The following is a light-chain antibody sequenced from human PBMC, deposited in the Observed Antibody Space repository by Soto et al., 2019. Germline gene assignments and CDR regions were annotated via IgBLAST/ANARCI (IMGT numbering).Light chain of an antibody. J-gene: IGKJ2*01. CDR3: MQGTHWPRT. Sequence: DVVMAQSPLSLPVTLGQPASISCRSSQSLVHSDGNTYLHWFQQRPGQSPRRLLYKISDRDSGVPDRFSGSGSGPDFTLKISRVDAEDVAVYYCMQGTHWPRTFGPGTKLEI. CDR1: QSLVHSDGNTY. V-gene: IGKV2-30*02. CDR2: KIS.